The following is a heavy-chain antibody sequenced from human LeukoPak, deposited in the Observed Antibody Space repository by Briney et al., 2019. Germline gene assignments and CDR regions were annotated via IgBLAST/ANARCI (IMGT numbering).Heavy chain of an antibody. J-gene: IGHJ3*02. D-gene: IGHD1-26*01. CDR1: GFTFSSYA. CDR3: ARFRGVGANPSGDAFDI. CDR2: IGGSGGST. V-gene: IGHV3-23*01. Sequence: SGGSLRLSFAASGFTFSSYAMSWVRQAPGKGLEWVSAIGGSGGSTYYADSVKGRFTISRDNSKNTLYLQMNSLRAEDTAVYYCARFRGVGANPSGDAFDIWGQGTMVTVSS.